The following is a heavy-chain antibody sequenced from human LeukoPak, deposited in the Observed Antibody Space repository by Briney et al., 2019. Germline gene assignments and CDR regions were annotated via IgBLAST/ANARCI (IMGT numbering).Heavy chain of an antibody. V-gene: IGHV4-38-2*02. Sequence: PSETLSLTCTVSGYSISSGYYWGWIRQPPGKGLEWIGSIYHSGSTYYNPSLKSRVTISVDTSKNQFSLKLSSVTATDTAVYYCASLCVMVRGSYLYFDYWGQGTLVTVSS. J-gene: IGHJ4*02. CDR1: GYSISSGYY. CDR2: IYHSGST. CDR3: ASLCVMVRGSYLYFDY. D-gene: IGHD3-10*01.